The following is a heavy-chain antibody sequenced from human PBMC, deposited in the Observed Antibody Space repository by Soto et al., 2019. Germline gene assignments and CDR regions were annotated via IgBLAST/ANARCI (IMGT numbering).Heavy chain of an antibody. Sequence: ASVKVSCKASGYAFTSYYMHWVRQAPGQGLEWMGIINPSGGSTSYAQKFQGRVTMTRDTSTSTVYMELSSLRSEDTAVYYCARVAGDSSSWYRGAFDIWGQGTMVPVSS. V-gene: IGHV1-46*01. D-gene: IGHD6-13*01. J-gene: IGHJ3*02. CDR3: ARVAGDSSSWYRGAFDI. CDR1: GYAFTSYY. CDR2: INPSGGST.